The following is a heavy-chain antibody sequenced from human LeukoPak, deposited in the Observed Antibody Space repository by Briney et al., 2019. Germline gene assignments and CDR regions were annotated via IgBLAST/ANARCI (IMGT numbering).Heavy chain of an antibody. CDR3: ARNAVATIPNWYFDL. V-gene: IGHV4-4*07. D-gene: IGHD5-24*01. Sequence: SETLSLTCTVSGGSISSYYWSWIRQPAGKGLEWIGRIYISGSTNYNPSLKSRVTISVDTSKNQFSLKLSSVTAADTAVYYRARNAVATIPNWYFDLWGRGTLVTVSS. CDR1: GGSISSYY. J-gene: IGHJ2*01. CDR2: IYISGST.